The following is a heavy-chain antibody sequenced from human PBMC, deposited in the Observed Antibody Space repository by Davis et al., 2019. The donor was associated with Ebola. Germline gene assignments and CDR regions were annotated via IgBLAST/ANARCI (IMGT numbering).Heavy chain of an antibody. D-gene: IGHD3-3*01. J-gene: IGHJ4*02. CDR2: IYYSGST. Sequence: PSETLSLTCTVSGGSISSSSYYWGWIRQPPGKGLEWIGSIYYSGSTYYNPSLKSRVTISVDTSKNQFSLKLSSVTAADTAVYYCARGGYDFWSGYYEDYWGQGTLVTVSS. CDR3: ARGGYDFWSGYYEDY. CDR1: GGSISSSSYY. V-gene: IGHV4-39*01.